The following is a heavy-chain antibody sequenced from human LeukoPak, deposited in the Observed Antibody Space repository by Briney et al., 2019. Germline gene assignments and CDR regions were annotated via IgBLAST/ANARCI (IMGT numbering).Heavy chain of an antibody. CDR3: ARDRGAVPCCLDY. J-gene: IGHJ4*02. CDR1: GFTFTTFA. Sequence: GRSLRLSCAASGFTFTTFAIHWVRQAPGKGLEWVAAISYDGSETYYADSVKGRFTVSRDTSRNTLYLQMNSLRADDTAVYSCARDRGAVPCCLDYWGRGTLVTVSS. V-gene: IGHV3-30*04. D-gene: IGHD3-10*01. CDR2: ISYDGSET.